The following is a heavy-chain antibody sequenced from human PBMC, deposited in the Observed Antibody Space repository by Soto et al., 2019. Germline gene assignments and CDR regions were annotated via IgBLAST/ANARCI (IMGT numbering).Heavy chain of an antibody. J-gene: IGHJ6*02. CDR3: ARIVVVPAASSPYYYYGMDV. CDR2: IYYSGST. D-gene: IGHD2-2*01. CDR1: GGSISSGDYY. Sequence: QVQLQESGPGLVKPSQTLSLTCTVSGGSISSGDYYWSWIRQPPGKGLEWIGYIYYSGSTYYNPSLKSRVTISVDTSKNQFSLKLSSVTAADTAVYYCARIVVVPAASSPYYYYGMDVWGQGTTVTVSS. V-gene: IGHV4-30-4*01.